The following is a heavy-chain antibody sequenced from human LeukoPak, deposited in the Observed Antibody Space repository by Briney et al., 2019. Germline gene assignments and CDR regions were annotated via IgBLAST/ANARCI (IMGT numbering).Heavy chain of an antibody. CDR2: IYNSGST. CDR3: ASSTYVSGSYYFGYYYYMDV. V-gene: IGHV4-38-2*02. J-gene: IGHJ6*03. D-gene: IGHD1-26*01. CDR1: GYSISSGYF. Sequence: SETLSLICTVSGYSISSGYFWGWIRQTPGKGLEWIGSIYNSGSTYYNPSLKSRVTLPVDTSKNQFSLQLNSVTAADTAVYYCASSTYVSGSYYFGYYYYMDVWGKGTTVTISS.